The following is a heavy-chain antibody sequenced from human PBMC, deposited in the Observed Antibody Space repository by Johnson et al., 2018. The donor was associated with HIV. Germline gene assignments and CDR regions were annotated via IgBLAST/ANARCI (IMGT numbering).Heavy chain of an antibody. CDR1: GFTFSDYY. Sequence: QVQLVESGGGLVKPVGSLRLSCAASGFTFSDYYMSWIRQAPGKGLEWVSYISSSGSTIYYADSVKGRFTISRDNAKNSLYLQMNSLRAEDTAIYYCARAFDSGTIRDRFWDIWGQGTMVTVTS. J-gene: IGHJ3*02. CDR2: ISSSGSTI. D-gene: IGHD1-26*01. V-gene: IGHV3-11*01. CDR3: ARAFDSGTIRDRFWDI.